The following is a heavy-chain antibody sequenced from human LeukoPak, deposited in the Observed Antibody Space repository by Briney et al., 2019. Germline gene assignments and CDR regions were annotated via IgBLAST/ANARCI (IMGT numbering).Heavy chain of an antibody. CDR2: IFYSGST. CDR3: ATQVVVITTFSDY. D-gene: IGHD3-22*01. J-gene: IGHJ4*02. CDR1: GGSISSYY. Sequence: PSETLSLTCTVSGGSISSYYWSWIRQPPGKGLEWIGYIFYSGSTNYNPSLKSRVTISVDTSKNQFSLKLSSVTAADTAVYYCATQVVVITTFSDYWGQGTLVTVSS. V-gene: IGHV4-59*12.